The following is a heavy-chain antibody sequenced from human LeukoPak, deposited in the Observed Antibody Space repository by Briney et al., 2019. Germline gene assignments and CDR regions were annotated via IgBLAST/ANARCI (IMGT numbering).Heavy chain of an antibody. V-gene: IGHV3-48*03. CDR2: ISGSGSTI. CDR3: ARDLGITDNWFDP. CDR1: GFTFSSYE. D-gene: IGHD1-14*01. Sequence: GGSLRLSCAASGFTFSSYEMNWVRQAPGKGLEWVSYISGSGSTIYYADSVKGRFTISRDNAKNSLYLQMNSLRAEDTAVYYCARDLGITDNWFDPWGQGTLVTVSS. J-gene: IGHJ5*02.